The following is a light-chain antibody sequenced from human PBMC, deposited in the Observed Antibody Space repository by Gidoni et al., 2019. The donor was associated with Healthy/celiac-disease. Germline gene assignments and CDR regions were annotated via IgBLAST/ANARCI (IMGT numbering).Light chain of an antibody. V-gene: IGLV7-46*01. CDR1: TGAVTSGHY. CDR2: DTS. CDR3: LLSYRGARVV. Sequence: QAVVTQEPAMTVSPGGTVTLTCGSSTGAVTSGHYPYWFQQKPGQAPRTLIYDTSNKHSWTPARFSGSLLVGKAALTLSGAQPEDEAEYYCLLSYRGARVVFGGGTKLTVL. J-gene: IGLJ2*01.